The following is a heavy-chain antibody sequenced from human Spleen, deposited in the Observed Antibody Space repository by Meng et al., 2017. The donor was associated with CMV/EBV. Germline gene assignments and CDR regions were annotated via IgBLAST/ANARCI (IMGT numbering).Heavy chain of an antibody. CDR2: ISASGGST. V-gene: IGHV3-23*01. CDR3: AKARDSSRYCSSTTCPIDH. J-gene: IGHJ4*02. Sequence: CSNYAMTWGRQAPGEGLEWVSGISASGGSTYYSDSVKGRFTISRDNSANTLYLQMNSLRAEDTAAYYCAKARDSSRYCSSTTCPIDHWGQGTLVTVSS. CDR1: CSNYA. D-gene: IGHD2-2*01.